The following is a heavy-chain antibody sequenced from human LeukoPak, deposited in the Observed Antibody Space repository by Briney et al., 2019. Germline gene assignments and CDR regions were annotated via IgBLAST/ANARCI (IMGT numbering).Heavy chain of an antibody. Sequence: GGSLRLSCAASGFTFDDYAMHWVRQAPGKGLEWVSGISWNSGVTSYAASVKGRFTISRDNAKNSLYLQMNSLRVEDTAFYYCVRDPCSAGSCYAEGLDYWGRGTLVTVSS. CDR1: GFTFDDYA. CDR2: ISWNSGVT. V-gene: IGHV3-9*01. CDR3: VRDPCSAGSCYAEGLDY. J-gene: IGHJ4*02. D-gene: IGHD2-15*01.